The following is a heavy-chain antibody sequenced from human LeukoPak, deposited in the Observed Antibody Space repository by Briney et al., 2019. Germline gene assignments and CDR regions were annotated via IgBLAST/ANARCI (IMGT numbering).Heavy chain of an antibody. CDR2: MYYSGRT. CDR1: GGSISSSSYY. Sequence: PSGTLSLTCTGSGGSISSSSYYGGWIRQPPGKGLEWIGSMYYSGRTCCNPSRKSRVTTCVYTSKNQFSLKLSSVPAADTAVYYCARQVTGYCSSTSCHTHFWGQGTLVTVSS. D-gene: IGHD2-2*01. J-gene: IGHJ4*02. CDR3: ARQVTGYCSSTSCHTHF. V-gene: IGHV4-39*01.